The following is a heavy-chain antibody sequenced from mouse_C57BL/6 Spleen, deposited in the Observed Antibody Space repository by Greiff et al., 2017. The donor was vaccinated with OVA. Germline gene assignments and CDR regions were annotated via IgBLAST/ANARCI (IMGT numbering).Heavy chain of an antibody. V-gene: IGHV1-55*01. J-gene: IGHJ4*01. CDR1: GYTFTSYW. CDR3: ARGGTGDYAMDY. Sequence: VQLQQPGAELVRPGASVKMSCKASGYTFTSYWITWVKQRPGQGLEWIGDIYPGSGSTNYNEKFKSKATLTVDTSSSTAYMQLSSLTSEDSAVYYCARGGTGDYAMDYWGQGTSVTVSS. CDR2: IYPGSGST.